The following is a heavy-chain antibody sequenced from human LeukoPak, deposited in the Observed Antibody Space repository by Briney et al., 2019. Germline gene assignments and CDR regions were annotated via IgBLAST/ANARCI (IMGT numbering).Heavy chain of an antibody. J-gene: IGHJ4*02. Sequence: GGSLRLSCAASGFTFSSYWMSWVRQAPGKGLEWVSAISDNGGTTYYADSVKGRFTISRDNSKNTVYLQMSSLRAEDMAVYFCARDPFKGYSGWEHWGQGTLVTVSS. CDR2: ISDNGGTT. CDR1: GFTFSSYW. D-gene: IGHD5-12*01. CDR3: ARDPFKGYSGWEH. V-gene: IGHV3-23*01.